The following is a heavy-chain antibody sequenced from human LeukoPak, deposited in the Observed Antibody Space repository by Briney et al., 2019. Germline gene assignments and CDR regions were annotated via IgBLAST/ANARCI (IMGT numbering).Heavy chain of an antibody. V-gene: IGHV3-23*01. CDR2: ISVSGGTT. Sequence: GGSLRLSCAASGFTFTNYAMSWDRQAPGKGLEWVSPISVSGGTTYYADSVKGRFTISRDNSKNTLYLQMNSLRAEDTAVYYCAKSAVKWELRDAFDIWGQGTMVTVSS. J-gene: IGHJ3*02. D-gene: IGHD1-26*01. CDR1: GFTFTNYA. CDR3: AKSAVKWELRDAFDI.